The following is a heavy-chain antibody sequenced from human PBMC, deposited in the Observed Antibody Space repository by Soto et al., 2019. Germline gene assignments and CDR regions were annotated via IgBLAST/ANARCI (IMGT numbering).Heavy chain of an antibody. D-gene: IGHD6-19*01. V-gene: IGHV5-10-1*01. CDR1: GYSFTSYW. J-gene: IGHJ4*02. CDR3: ARLSIHSSGWYLFDY. Sequence: GESLKISCKGSGYSFTSYWISWVRQMPGKGLEWMGRIDPSDSYTNYSPSFQGHVTISADKSISTAYLQWSSLKASDTAMYYCARLSIHSSGWYLFDYWGQGTLVTVSS. CDR2: IDPSDSYT.